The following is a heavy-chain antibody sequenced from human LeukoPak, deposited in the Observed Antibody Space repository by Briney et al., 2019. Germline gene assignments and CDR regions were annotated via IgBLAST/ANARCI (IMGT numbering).Heavy chain of an antibody. CDR3: ARKWDYDSSGYYFDP. V-gene: IGHV4-59*11. CDR1: GGSISSHY. CDR2: IYYSGST. Sequence: SETLSLTCTVAGGSISSHYWSWIRQPPGKGLEWIGYIYYSGSTNYKPSLKSRVTISVDTSKNQFSLKLSSVTAADTAVYYCARKWDYDSSGYYFDPWGQGTLVTVSS. J-gene: IGHJ5*02. D-gene: IGHD3-22*01.